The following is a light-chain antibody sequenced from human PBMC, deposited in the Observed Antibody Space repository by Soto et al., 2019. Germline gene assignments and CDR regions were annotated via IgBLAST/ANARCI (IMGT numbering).Light chain of an antibody. V-gene: IGLV2-8*01. CDR2: EVS. Sequence: QSALTQPPSASGSPGQSVAISCTGTSSDIGAYKFVSWYQQHPGKAPKLIIYEVSRRPSGVPDRFSGPKSGNTASLTVSGLLAEDEADYYCSLYAGTNSVVFGGGTKLTVL. CDR1: SSDIGAYKF. CDR3: SLYAGTNSVV. J-gene: IGLJ2*01.